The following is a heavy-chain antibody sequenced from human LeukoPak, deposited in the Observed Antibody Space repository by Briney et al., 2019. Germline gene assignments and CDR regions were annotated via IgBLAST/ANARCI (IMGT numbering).Heavy chain of an antibody. D-gene: IGHD2-2*01. CDR1: GGSISSSSYY. CDR2: IYYSRNT. Sequence: SETLSLTCTVSGGSISSSSYYWGWIRQPPGKGLEGIGSIYYSRNTNYNPSLKSRVTISADTSKNQFSLKLSSVTAADTAVYYCARHVCDIILVPAFESWGQGTLVTVSS. CDR3: ARHVCDIILVPAFES. J-gene: IGHJ4*02. V-gene: IGHV4-39*01.